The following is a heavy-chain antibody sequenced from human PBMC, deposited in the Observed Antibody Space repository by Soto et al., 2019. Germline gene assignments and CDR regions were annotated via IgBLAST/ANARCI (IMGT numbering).Heavy chain of an antibody. CDR3: ARAESGTRLIFDY. V-gene: IGHV3-48*01. J-gene: IGHJ4*02. CDR2: ISSSSSTI. Sequence: GGSLRLSCAASGFTFSSYSMNWVRQAPGKGLEWVSYISSSSSTIYYADSVKGRFTISRDNAKNSLYLQMNSLRAEDTAVYYCARAESGTRLIFDYWGQGTLVTVSS. D-gene: IGHD2-21*02. CDR1: GFTFSSYS.